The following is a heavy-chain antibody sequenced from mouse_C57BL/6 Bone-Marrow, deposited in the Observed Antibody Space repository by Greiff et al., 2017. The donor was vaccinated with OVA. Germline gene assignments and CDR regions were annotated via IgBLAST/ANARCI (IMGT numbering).Heavy chain of an antibody. D-gene: IGHD2-4*01. V-gene: IGHV5-4*03. CDR1: GFTFSSYA. Sequence: EVMLVESGGGLVKPGGSLKLSCAASGFTFSSYAMSWVRQTPEKRLEWVATISDGGSYTYYPDNVKGRFTISRDNAKNNLYLQMSHLKSEDTAMYYCARVGLPLFDYWGQGTTLTVSS. CDR2: ISDGGSYT. J-gene: IGHJ2*01. CDR3: ARVGLPLFDY.